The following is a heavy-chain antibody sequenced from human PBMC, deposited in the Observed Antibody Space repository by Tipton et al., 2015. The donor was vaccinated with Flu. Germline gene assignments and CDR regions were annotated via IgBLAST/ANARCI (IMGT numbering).Heavy chain of an antibody. D-gene: IGHD4-17*01. CDR2: ISSSGYNI. CDR1: GFTFSTYE. CDR3: AREENDYGDH. J-gene: IGHJ5*02. Sequence: SLRLSCAASGFTFSTYEMNWVRQAPGKGLEWVSYISSSGYNIYYSDSVQGRFTISRDNAKNPLYLQMNSLRAEDTAVYYCAREENDYGDHWGQGTLVTVSS. V-gene: IGHV3-48*03.